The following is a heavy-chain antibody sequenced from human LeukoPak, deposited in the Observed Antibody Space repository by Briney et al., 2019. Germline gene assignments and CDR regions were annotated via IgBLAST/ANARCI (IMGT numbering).Heavy chain of an antibody. Sequence: PGASLQISIKGSGSIFTSYWIGWVRQLPGKGLEWMGIIYPGDSDTRYSPSFQGQVTISADKSISTAYLQWSSLKASDTAMYYCARRGVRRWFDPWGQGTLVTVSS. V-gene: IGHV5-51*01. CDR3: ARRGVRRWFDP. CDR1: GSIFTSYW. CDR2: IYPGDSDT. D-gene: IGHD3-10*01. J-gene: IGHJ5*02.